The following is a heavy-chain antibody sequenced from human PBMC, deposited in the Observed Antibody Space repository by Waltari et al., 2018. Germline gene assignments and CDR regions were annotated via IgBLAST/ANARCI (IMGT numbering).Heavy chain of an antibody. CDR3: AKECVDTAICDY. V-gene: IGHV3-74*01. Sequence: EVQLVESGGGLVQPGGSLRLSCAASGFPFGSHWMHWVRQVPGKGLVCVSRINSEGTITAYAESVKGRFTISRDNAENTLYLHMSSLRAEDTAIYYCAKECVDTAICDYWSQGSLVIVSS. CDR2: INSEGTIT. J-gene: IGHJ4*02. CDR1: GFPFGSHW. D-gene: IGHD5-18*01.